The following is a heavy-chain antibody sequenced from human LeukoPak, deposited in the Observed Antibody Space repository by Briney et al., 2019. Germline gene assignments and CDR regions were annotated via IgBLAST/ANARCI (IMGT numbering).Heavy chain of an antibody. J-gene: IGHJ4*02. CDR3: ASQGGDYNFDY. D-gene: IGHD4-17*01. Sequence: GGSLRLSCAASGFTFSSYWMHWVRQAPGKGLVWVSRINSDESSTSYADSVKGRFTISRDNAKNTLYLQMNSLRAEDTAVYYCASQGGDYNFDYWGQGTLVTVSS. V-gene: IGHV3-74*01. CDR1: GFTFSSYW. CDR2: INSDESST.